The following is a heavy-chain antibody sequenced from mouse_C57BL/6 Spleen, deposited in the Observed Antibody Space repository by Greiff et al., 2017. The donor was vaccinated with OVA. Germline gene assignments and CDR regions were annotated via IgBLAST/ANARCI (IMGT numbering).Heavy chain of an antibody. D-gene: IGHD4-1*01. CDR3: TRGTGYDY. CDR2: IDPENGDT. CDR1: GFNIKDDY. J-gene: IGHJ2*01. Sequence: VQLQQSGAELVRPGASVKLSCTASGFNIKDDYMHWVKQRPEQGLEWIGWIDPENGDTEYASKFQGKATITADTSSNTAYLQLSSLTSEDTAVYYCTRGTGYDYWGQGTTLTVSS. V-gene: IGHV14-4*01.